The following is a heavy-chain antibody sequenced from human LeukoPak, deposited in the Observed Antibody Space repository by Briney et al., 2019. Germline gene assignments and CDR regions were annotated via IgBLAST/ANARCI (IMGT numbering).Heavy chain of an antibody. V-gene: IGHV3-20*04. CDR2: INWNGGST. D-gene: IGHD6-19*01. J-gene: IGHJ4*02. CDR1: GFTFDDYG. CDR3: ARVSDISVAAYFDY. Sequence: PGESLRLSCAASGFTFDDYGLSWVRQAPGKGLEWVSTINWNGGSTGYADSVKGRFTISRDNAKNSLYLQMNSLRAEDTALYYCARVSDISVAAYFDYWGQGTLVTVSS.